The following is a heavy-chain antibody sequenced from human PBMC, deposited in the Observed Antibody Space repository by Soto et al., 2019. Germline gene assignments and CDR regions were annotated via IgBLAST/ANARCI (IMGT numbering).Heavy chain of an antibody. Sequence: PSETLSLTCTVSGGSISRGDYYWSWIRQPPGKGLEWIGYIYYSGSTYYNPSLKSRVTISVDTSKNQFSLKLSSVTAADTAVYYCARVFPNYDFWSGHYGTKSWSGIDPWGQGTLVTVSS. J-gene: IGHJ5*02. CDR2: IYYSGST. D-gene: IGHD3-3*01. CDR3: ARVFPNYDFWSGHYGTKSWSGIDP. CDR1: GGSISRGDYY. V-gene: IGHV4-30-4*01.